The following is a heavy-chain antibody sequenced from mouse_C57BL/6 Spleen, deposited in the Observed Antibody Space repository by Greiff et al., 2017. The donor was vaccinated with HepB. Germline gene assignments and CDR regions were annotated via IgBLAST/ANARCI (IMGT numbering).Heavy chain of an antibody. V-gene: IGHV1-54*01. CDR1: GYAFTNYL. Sequence: VQLQQSGAELVRPGTSVKVSCKASGYAFTNYLIEWVKQRPGQGLEWIGVINPGSGGTNYNEKFKGKATLTADKSSSTAYMQHSSLTSEDSAVYFCARRCAYWGQGTQVTVAS. CDR3: ARRCAY. J-gene: IGHJ3*01. CDR2: INPGSGGT.